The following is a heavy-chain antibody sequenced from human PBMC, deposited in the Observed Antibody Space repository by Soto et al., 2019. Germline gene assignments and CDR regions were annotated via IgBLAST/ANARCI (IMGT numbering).Heavy chain of an antibody. V-gene: IGHV3-30*18. CDR3: AKVRVKDYYYYAMDV. Sequence: GGSLRLSCAASGFTFSSYGMHWVRQAPGKGLEWVAVISSDGTSRFYADSVKGRFTISRDNSKNTLYLQMNSLRAEDTAMYYCAKVRVKDYYYYAMDVWGQGTTVTVS. D-gene: IGHD4-4*01. CDR2: ISSDGTSR. J-gene: IGHJ6*02. CDR1: GFTFSSYG.